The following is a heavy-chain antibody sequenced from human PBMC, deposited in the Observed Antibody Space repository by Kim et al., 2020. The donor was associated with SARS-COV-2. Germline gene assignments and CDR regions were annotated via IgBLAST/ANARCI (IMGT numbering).Heavy chain of an antibody. V-gene: IGHV4-34*01. CDR2: INHSGST. J-gene: IGHJ5*02. Sequence: SETLSLTCAVYGGSFSGYYWSWIRQPPGKGLEWIGEINHSGSTNYNPSLKSRVTISVDTSKNQFSLKLSSVTAADTAVYYCARGRYSSSWYGLNNWFDPWGQGTLVTVSS. D-gene: IGHD6-13*01. CDR1: GGSFSGYY. CDR3: ARGRYSSSWYGLNNWFDP.